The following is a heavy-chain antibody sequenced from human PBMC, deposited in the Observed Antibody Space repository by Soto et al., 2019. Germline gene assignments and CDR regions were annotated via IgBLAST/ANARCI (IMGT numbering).Heavy chain of an antibody. J-gene: IGHJ5*02. CDR3: ARLESAAESSWFDP. Sequence: PSETLSLTCTVSGGSISSYYWSWIRQPPGKGLEWIGYIYYSGSTNYNPSLKSRVTISVDTSKNQFSLKLSSVTAADTAVYYCARLESAAESSWFDPWGQGTLVTVSS. CDR1: GGSISSYY. D-gene: IGHD6-25*01. CDR2: IYYSGST. V-gene: IGHV4-59*08.